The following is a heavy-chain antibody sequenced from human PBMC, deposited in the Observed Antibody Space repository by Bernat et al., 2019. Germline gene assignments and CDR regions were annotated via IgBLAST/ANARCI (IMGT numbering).Heavy chain of an antibody. CDR2: IYYSGST. CDR3: ERQRGIPRLIAVALYFDY. Sequence: QLQLQESGSGLVKPSETLSLTCTVSAGSISSSSYYWGWIRQPPGKGLEWIGSIYYSGSTYYNPSLKSRVTISVDTSKNQFSLKLSSVTAADTAVYYCERQRGIPRLIAVALYFDYWGQGTLVTVSS. D-gene: IGHD6-19*01. V-gene: IGHV4-39*01. CDR1: AGSISSSSYY. J-gene: IGHJ4*02.